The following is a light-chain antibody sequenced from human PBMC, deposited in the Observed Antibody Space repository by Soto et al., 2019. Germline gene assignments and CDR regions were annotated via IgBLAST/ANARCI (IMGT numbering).Light chain of an antibody. J-gene: IGKJ5*01. Sequence: EIVMTQSPATLSVSPGERATLSCRASQSVSGNLAWYQQKPGQPPRLLIFGASTRATGIPARFSGSGSGTEFTLTISSLQSEDFAVYYCQQYNNWHTFGQGTRLEIK. CDR1: QSVSGN. V-gene: IGKV3-15*01. CDR2: GAS. CDR3: QQYNNWHT.